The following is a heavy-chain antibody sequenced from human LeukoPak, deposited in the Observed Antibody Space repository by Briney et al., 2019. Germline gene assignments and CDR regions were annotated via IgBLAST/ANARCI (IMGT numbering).Heavy chain of an antibody. CDR2: IGTHNGNT. J-gene: IGHJ4*02. CDR3: ARDGSGGGGYFDY. Sequence: ASVKVSCKASGGTFSSYAISWVRQAPGQGLEWMGWIGTHNGNTNYAQKFQGRVIMTTDTSTSTAYMELMSLRSDDTAVFYCARDGSGGGGYFDYWDQGTLVIVSS. CDR1: GGTFSSYA. D-gene: IGHD6-19*01. V-gene: IGHV1-18*01.